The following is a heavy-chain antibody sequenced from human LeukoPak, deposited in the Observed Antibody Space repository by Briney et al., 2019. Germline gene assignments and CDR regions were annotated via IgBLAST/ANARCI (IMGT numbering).Heavy chain of an antibody. CDR3: ARTLEWLFPFDY. Sequence: ASVKVSCKASGGTFSSYAISWVRQAPGQGLEWMGGIIPIFGTANYAQKFQGRVTITADESTSTAYMELSSLRSEDTAVYYCARTLEWLFPFDYWGQGTLVTVSS. J-gene: IGHJ4*02. CDR2: IIPIFGTA. V-gene: IGHV1-69*13. CDR1: GGTFSSYA. D-gene: IGHD3-3*01.